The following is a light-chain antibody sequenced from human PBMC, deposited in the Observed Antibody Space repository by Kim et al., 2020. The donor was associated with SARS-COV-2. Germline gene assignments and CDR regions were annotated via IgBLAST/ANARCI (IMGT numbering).Light chain of an antibody. CDR1: QYIGRW. J-gene: IGKJ2*01. CDR2: DAS. CDR3: QQYNSPYT. V-gene: IGKV1-5*01. Sequence: LSASVGDTVSITCRASQYIGRWLAWYQQKPGNAPKVRIYDASTLESGVPSRFNASGSGTEFTLTITNVQPDDFATYYCQQYNSPYTFGQGTKLEI.